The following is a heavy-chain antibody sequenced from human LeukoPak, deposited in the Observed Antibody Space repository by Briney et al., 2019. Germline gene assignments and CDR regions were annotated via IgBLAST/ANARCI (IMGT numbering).Heavy chain of an antibody. Sequence: GGSLRLSCTASGLTVSSIYMSWVRQAPGKGLQWVSVIYTGGYTFYADSVKGRFTISRDNSKSTLYLQMNSLRAEDTAVYYCAIPGGGDYYNSWGQGTLVTVSS. CDR1: GLTVSSIY. D-gene: IGHD2-21*01. CDR3: AIPGGGDYYNS. J-gene: IGHJ4*02. V-gene: IGHV3-53*01. CDR2: IYTGGYT.